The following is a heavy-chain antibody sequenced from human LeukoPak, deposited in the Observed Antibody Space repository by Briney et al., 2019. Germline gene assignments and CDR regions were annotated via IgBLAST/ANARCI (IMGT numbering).Heavy chain of an antibody. J-gene: IGHJ4*02. CDR3: ARGSSWYNY. CDR1: GFTFRSYA. Sequence: PGGSRRLSCAASGFTFRSYAMNWIRQAPGKGLEWVSYISSSSSTIYYADSVRGRFTISRDNAYNSLYLEMNSLRAEDTAVYYCARGSSWYNYWGQGTLVIVSS. D-gene: IGHD6-13*01. V-gene: IGHV3-48*04. CDR2: ISSSSSTI.